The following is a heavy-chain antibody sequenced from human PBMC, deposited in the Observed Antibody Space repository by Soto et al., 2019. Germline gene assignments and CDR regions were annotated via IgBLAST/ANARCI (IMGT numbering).Heavy chain of an antibody. D-gene: IGHD3-22*01. CDR2: IYSGGST. Sequence: GGSLRLSCAASGFTVTNNFMSWIRQAPGKGLEWVSVIYSGGSTFYADSVKGRFTISRHNSKNTLYLQMNRLRVEDTAVYYCTRDPPDRYFGSSGFYSDWGQGTLVTVCS. CDR1: GFTVTNNF. J-gene: IGHJ1*01. V-gene: IGHV3-53*04. CDR3: TRDPPDRYFGSSGFYSD.